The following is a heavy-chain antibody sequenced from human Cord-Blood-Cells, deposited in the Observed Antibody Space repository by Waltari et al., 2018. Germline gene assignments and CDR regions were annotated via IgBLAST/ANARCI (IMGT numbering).Heavy chain of an antibody. V-gene: IGHV3-15*01. CDR2: IKSKTDGGTT. J-gene: IGHJ4*02. CDR3: TTDGPLRLWDY. Sequence: EVQLVESGGGLVKPGGSLRLSCAASGFTFSNAWMSWVRQAPGKGLRGVGRIKSKTDGGTTDYAAPVKGRFTISRDDSKNTLYLQMNSLKIEDTAVYYCTTDGPLRLWDYWGQGTLVTVSS. D-gene: IGHD3-16*01. CDR1: GFTFSNAW.